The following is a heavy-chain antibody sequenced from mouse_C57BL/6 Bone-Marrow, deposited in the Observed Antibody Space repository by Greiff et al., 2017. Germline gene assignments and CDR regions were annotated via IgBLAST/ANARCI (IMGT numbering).Heavy chain of an antibody. Sequence: QVQLQQPGAELVMPGASVKLSCKASGYTFTSYWMHWVKQRPGQGLEWIGEIDPSDSYTNYNQKFKGKSTLTVDKSSSTAYMQLSSLTSEDAAVYYGANHLAYWGQGTLVTVSA. CDR1: GYTFTSYW. CDR2: IDPSDSYT. CDR3: ANHLAY. V-gene: IGHV1-69*01. J-gene: IGHJ3*01.